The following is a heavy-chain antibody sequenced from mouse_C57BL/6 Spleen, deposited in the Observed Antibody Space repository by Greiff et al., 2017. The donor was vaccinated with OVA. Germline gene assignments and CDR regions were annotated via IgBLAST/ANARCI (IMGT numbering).Heavy chain of an antibody. Sequence: QVQLQQPGAELVRPGSSVKLSCKASGYTFTSYWMDWVKQRPGQGLEWIGNIYPSDSETHYNQKFKDKATLTVDKSSSPAYIQLSSLTSEYSSVYCCARFGSSYPFAYWGQGTLVTVSA. CDR1: GYTFTSYW. CDR2: IYPSDSET. J-gene: IGHJ3*01. D-gene: IGHD1-1*01. V-gene: IGHV1-61*01. CDR3: ARFGSSYPFAY.